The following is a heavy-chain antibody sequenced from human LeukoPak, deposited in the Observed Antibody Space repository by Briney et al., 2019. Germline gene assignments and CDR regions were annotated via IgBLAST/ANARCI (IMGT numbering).Heavy chain of an antibody. D-gene: IGHD6-13*01. CDR1: GYTFTSYD. CDR3: ARTTGYSSRGYYYGMDV. CDR2: MNPNSGNT. V-gene: IGHV1-8*01. J-gene: IGHJ6*02. Sequence: ASVKVPCKASGYTFTSYDINWVRQATGQGLEWMGWMNPNSGNTGYAQKFQGRVTMTRNTSISTAYMELSSLRSEDTAVYYCARTTGYSSRGYYYGMDVWGQGTTVTVSS.